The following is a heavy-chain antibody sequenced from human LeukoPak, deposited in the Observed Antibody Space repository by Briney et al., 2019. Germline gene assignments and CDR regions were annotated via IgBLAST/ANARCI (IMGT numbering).Heavy chain of an antibody. CDR1: GYTLTELS. CDR3: ATAGYSSGWYDGYYYYGMDV. J-gene: IGHJ6*02. Sequence: ASVKVSCKVSGYTLTELSMHWVRQAPGKGLEWMGGFDPEDGKTIYAQKFQGRVTMTEDTSTDTAYMELSSLRSEDTAVYYCATAGYSSGWYDGYYYYGMDVWGQGTTVTVSS. CDR2: FDPEDGKT. D-gene: IGHD6-19*01. V-gene: IGHV1-24*01.